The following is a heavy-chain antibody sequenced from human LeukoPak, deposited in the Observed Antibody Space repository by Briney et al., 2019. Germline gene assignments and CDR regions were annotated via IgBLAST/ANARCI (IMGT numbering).Heavy chain of an antibody. V-gene: IGHV3-48*04. CDR3: ARDGRQLCTAY. D-gene: IGHD2-8*02. CDR1: VFSFNDYT. Sequence: PGGSLRLSCAAPVFSFNDYTMTWVREAPGKGLECISYITASSSTIYYEDPVKGRFTISRDNAKNSLYLQMNRMRAEDTGVYYCARDGRQLCTAYWGQGTLVTVSS. CDR2: ITASSSTI. J-gene: IGHJ4*02.